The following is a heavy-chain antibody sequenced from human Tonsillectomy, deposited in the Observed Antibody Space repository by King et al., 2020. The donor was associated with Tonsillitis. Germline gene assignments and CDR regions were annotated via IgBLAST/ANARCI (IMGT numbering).Heavy chain of an antibody. CDR3: ARYEYIRWSIFDY. Sequence: VQLQQWGAGLLKPSETLSLTCAVYGGSFSDYYWSWIRQAPGKGLQWIGEINHSGTTNYNPPLKSRVSISVDTSKKQFSLNLRYVTAADTAVYYCARYEYIRWSIFDYWGQGTLVTVSS. V-gene: IGHV4-34*01. D-gene: IGHD6-6*01. J-gene: IGHJ4*02. CDR1: GGSFSDYY. CDR2: INHSGTT.